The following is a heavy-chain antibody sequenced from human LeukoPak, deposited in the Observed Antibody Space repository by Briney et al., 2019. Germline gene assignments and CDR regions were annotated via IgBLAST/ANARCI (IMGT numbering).Heavy chain of an antibody. J-gene: IGHJ5*02. CDR2: ISGSGGST. CDR1: GFTFSSYA. CDR3: AKGDYGDYVGWFDP. Sequence: GGSLRLSCAASGFTFSSYAMSWVRQVPGKGLEWVSAISGSGGSTYYADSVKGRFTISRDNSKNTLYLQMNSLRAEDTAVYYCAKGDYGDYVGWFDPWGQGTLVTVSS. D-gene: IGHD4-17*01. V-gene: IGHV3-23*01.